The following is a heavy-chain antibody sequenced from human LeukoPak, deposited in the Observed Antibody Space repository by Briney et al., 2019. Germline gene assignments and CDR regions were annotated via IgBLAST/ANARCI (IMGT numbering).Heavy chain of an antibody. CDR3: ARERVVVTAGYGMDV. V-gene: IGHV3-30-3*01. Sequence: PGGSLRLSCAASGFTFDDYAMHWVRQAPGKGLEWVAVISYDGSNKYYADSVKGRFTISRDNSKNTLYLQMNSLRAEDTAVYYCARERVVVTAGYGMDVWGQGTTVTVSS. CDR2: ISYDGSNK. D-gene: IGHD2-21*02. CDR1: GFTFDDYA. J-gene: IGHJ6*02.